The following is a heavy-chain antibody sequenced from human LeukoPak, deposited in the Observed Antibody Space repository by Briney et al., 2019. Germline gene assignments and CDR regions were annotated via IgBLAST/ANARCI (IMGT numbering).Heavy chain of an antibody. Sequence: GGSLRLSCTASGFTFGDYAMSWVRQAPGKGLEWVSAISGSGGSTYYADSVKGRFTISRDNSKNTLYLQMNSLRAEDTAVYYCAGRGSGSYFDYWGQGTLVTVSS. CDR2: ISGSGGST. CDR1: GFTFGDYA. V-gene: IGHV3-23*01. CDR3: AGRGSGSYFDY. D-gene: IGHD3-10*01. J-gene: IGHJ4*02.